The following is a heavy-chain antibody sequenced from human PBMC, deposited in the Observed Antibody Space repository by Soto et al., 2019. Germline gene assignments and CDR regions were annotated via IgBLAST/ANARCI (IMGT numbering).Heavy chain of an antibody. CDR2: IDWDDDK. Sequence: SGPTLVNPTQTLTLTCTFSGFSLSTSGMCVSWIRQPPGKALEWLARIDWDDDKYYSTSLKTRLTISKDTSKNQVVLTMTNMDPVDTATYYCARSTTHSSGYYYGYYYGMDVWGQGXTVTVSS. CDR1: GFSLSTSGMC. J-gene: IGHJ6*01. V-gene: IGHV2-70*11. D-gene: IGHD3-22*01. CDR3: ARSTTHSSGYYYGYYYGMDV.